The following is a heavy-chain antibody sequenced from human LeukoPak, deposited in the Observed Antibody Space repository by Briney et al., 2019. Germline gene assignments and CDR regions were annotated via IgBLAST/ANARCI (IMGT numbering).Heavy chain of an antibody. V-gene: IGHV5-51*01. CDR3: ARRHEPHDCGDDCYPPLFDY. CDR2: IYPGDSDT. CDR1: GYSFTSYW. D-gene: IGHD2-21*02. J-gene: IGHJ4*02. Sequence: GESLKISCKGSGYSFTSYWIGWVRQMPGKGLEWMGIIYPGDSDTRYSPSFQGQVTISADKSISTAYLQWSSLKASDTAMYYCARRHEPHDCGDDCYPPLFDYWGQGTLVTVSS.